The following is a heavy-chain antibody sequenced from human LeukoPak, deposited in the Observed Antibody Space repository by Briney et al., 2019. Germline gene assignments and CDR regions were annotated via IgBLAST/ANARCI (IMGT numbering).Heavy chain of an antibody. D-gene: IGHD3-22*01. CDR1: GYTFTSYG. V-gene: IGHV1-18*01. CDR2: ISAYNGNT. J-gene: IGHJ4*02. Sequence: ASVNVSCKASGYTFTSYGISWVRQAPGQGLEWMGWISAYNGNTNYAQKLQGRVTMTTDTSTSTAYMELRSLRSDDTAVYYCARESNTYYYDSSGYFGDYWGQGTLVTVSS. CDR3: ARESNTYYYDSSGYFGDY.